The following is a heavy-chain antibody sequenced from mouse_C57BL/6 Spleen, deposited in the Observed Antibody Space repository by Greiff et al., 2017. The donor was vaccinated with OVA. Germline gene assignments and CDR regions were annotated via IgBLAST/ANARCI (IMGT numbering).Heavy chain of an antibody. J-gene: IGHJ4*01. V-gene: IGHV1-61*01. CDR1: GYTFTSYW. Sequence: QVQLQQPGAELVRPGSSVKLSCKASGYTFTSYWMDWVKQRPGQGLEWIGNIYPSDSETHYNQKFKDKATLTVDKSSSTAYMQLSSLTSEDSAVYYCARSLQLRLYAMDYWGQGTSVTVSS. D-gene: IGHD3-2*02. CDR2: IYPSDSET. CDR3: ARSLQLRLYAMDY.